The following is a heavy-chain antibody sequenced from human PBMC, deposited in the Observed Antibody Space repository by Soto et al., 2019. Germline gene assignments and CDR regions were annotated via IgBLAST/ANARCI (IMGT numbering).Heavy chain of an antibody. Sequence: GESLKISCTGSGYSFTNYWISWVRQMPGKRLEWMGETDPRDSHTNYSPSFQGHVTMSTDKSNGTAYLHWSSLKASDSAMYYCARHYSGSSFMDLWGQGTTVTVSS. CDR3: ARHYSGSSFMDL. CDR2: TDPRDSHT. V-gene: IGHV5-10-1*01. J-gene: IGHJ6*02. CDR1: GYSFTNYW. D-gene: IGHD6-6*01.